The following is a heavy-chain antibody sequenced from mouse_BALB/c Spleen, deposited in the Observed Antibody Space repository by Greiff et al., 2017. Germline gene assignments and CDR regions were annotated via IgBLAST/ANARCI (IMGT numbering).Heavy chain of an antibody. CDR1: GFTFSSYT. Sequence: EVKVVESGGGLVQPGGSLKLSCAASGFTFSSYTMSWVRQTPEKRLEWVAYISNGGGSTYYPDTVKGRFTISRDNAKNTLYLQMSSLKSEDTAMYYCARGEGNSAWFAYWGQGTLVTVSA. CDR3: ARGEGNSAWFAY. J-gene: IGHJ3*01. V-gene: IGHV5-12-2*01. CDR2: ISNGGGST. D-gene: IGHD2-1*01.